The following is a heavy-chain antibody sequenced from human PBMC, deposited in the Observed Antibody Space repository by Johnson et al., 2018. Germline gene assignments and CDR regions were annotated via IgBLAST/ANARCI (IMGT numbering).Heavy chain of an antibody. CDR3: ERDKPALGYQTYYGMDV. Sequence: EVQLVESGGGLVKPGGSLRLSCAASGFTFSSYSMNWVRQAPGKGLAWVSYISDTGSTTYYANSVKGRFTIPRDNAKNSLYLQMHSLRDEDTAVYYCERDKPALGYQTYYGMDVWGQGTTVTVSS. V-gene: IGHV3-48*02. J-gene: IGHJ6*02. CDR1: GFTFSSYS. CDR2: ISDTGSTT. D-gene: IGHD2-2*01.